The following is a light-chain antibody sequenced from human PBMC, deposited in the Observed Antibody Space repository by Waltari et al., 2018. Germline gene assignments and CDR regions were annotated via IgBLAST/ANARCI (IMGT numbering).Light chain of an antibody. CDR3: SSYTSSSTPYV. CDR2: DVS. CDR1: SSDVGYYNY. Sequence: QSALTQPASVSGSPGQSITISCTGTSSDVGYYNYVSWYQQHPGKAPKVMIYDVSNRPSGVSDRFSGSKSGNTASLTISGLQAEDEADYYCSSYTSSSTPYVFGTGTKVTVL. V-gene: IGLV2-14*03. J-gene: IGLJ1*01.